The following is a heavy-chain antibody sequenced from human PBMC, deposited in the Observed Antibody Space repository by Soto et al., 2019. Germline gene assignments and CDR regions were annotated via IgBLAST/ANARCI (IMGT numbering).Heavy chain of an antibody. CDR3: AILTGSLHYYGMDV. CDR1: GYTFTSYG. CDR2: ISAYNGNT. V-gene: IGHV1-18*04. J-gene: IGHJ6*02. D-gene: IGHD3-9*01. Sequence: GASVKVSCKASGYTFTSYGISWVRQAPGQGLEWMGWISAYNGNTNYAQKLQGRVTMTTDTSTSTAYMELRSLRSDDTAVYYCAILTGSLHYYGMDVWGQGTTVTVYS.